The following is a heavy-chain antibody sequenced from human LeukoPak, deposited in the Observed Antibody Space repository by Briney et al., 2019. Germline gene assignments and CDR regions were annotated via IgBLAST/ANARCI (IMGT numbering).Heavy chain of an antibody. J-gene: IGHJ5*02. D-gene: IGHD1-20*01. V-gene: IGHV4-59*08. CDR3: ARQTLTGFDP. CDR1: GGSISSHY. CDR2: IYDSGNT. Sequence: SETLSLTCTVSGGSISSHYWSWIRQPPGKGLEWIGYIYDSGNTHYNPSLKSRVTISVDTSKNQFSLKLSSVTAADTAVYYCARQTLTGFDPWGQGTLVTVSS.